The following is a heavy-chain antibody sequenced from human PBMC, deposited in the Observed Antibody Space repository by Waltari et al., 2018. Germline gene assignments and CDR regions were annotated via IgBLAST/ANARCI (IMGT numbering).Heavy chain of an antibody. CDR1: GGSISSHY. Sequence: QVQLQESGPGLVKPSETLSLTYTVSGGSISSHYWSWIRQPPGKGLEWIGYIYYSGSTNYNPSLKSRVTISVDTSKNQFSLKLSSVTAADTAVYYCGASKRYDFWSGYYNYYYYMDVWGKGTTVTVSS. CDR3: GASKRYDFWSGYYNYYYYMDV. CDR2: IYYSGST. V-gene: IGHV4-59*11. J-gene: IGHJ6*03. D-gene: IGHD3-3*01.